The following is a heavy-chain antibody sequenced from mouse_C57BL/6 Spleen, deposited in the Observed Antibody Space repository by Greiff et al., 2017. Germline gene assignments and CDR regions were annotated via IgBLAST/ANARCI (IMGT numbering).Heavy chain of an antibody. J-gene: IGHJ2*01. CDR2: IDPSDSYT. D-gene: IGHD2-14*01. CDR3: ARLGIPYYLDY. V-gene: IGHV1-69*01. CDR1: GYTFTSYW. Sequence: QVQLQQPGAELVMPGASVKLSCKASGYTFTSYWMHWVKQRPGQGLEWIGEIDPSDSYTNYNQKFKGKSTLTVDKSSSTAYMQLSSLTSEDSAVYYCARLGIPYYLDYWGQGTTLTVSS.